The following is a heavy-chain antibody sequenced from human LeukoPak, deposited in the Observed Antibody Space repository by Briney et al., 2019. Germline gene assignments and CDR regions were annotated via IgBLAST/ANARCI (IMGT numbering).Heavy chain of an antibody. CDR1: EFPFSKAW. Sequence: GGSLRLSCAVSEFPFSKAWMSWVRQAPGKGLKWVGRIKSKTDGGTTDYAAPVKGRFTISRDDSKNTLYLQMNSLKTEDTAVYYCTSVGFGPYYFDNWGQGTLVTVSS. J-gene: IGHJ4*02. D-gene: IGHD3-10*01. V-gene: IGHV3-15*01. CDR2: IKSKTDGGTT. CDR3: TSVGFGPYYFDN.